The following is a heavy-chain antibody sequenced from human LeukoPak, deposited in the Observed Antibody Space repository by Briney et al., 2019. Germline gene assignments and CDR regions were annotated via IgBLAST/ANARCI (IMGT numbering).Heavy chain of an antibody. D-gene: IGHD3-10*01. V-gene: IGHV1-69*04. CDR3: ASAGSGSYYSYAFDI. CDR1: GGTFSSNA. CDR2: IIPILGIA. J-gene: IGHJ3*02. Sequence: SVKVSCKASGGTFSSNAISWVRQAPGQGLEWMGRIIPILGIANYAQKFQGRVTITADKSTSTAYMELSSLRSEDTAVYYCASAGSGSYYSYAFDIWGQGTMVTVSS.